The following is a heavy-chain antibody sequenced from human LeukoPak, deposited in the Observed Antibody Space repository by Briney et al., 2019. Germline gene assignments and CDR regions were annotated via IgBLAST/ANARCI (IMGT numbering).Heavy chain of an antibody. CDR2: ISGNGDNT. V-gene: IGHV1-18*01. CDR1: GYTYTTYG. D-gene: IGHD4-17*01. CDR3: ARVHGYYIGLYYFDY. J-gene: IGHJ4*02. Sequence: ASVKVSCKASGYTYTTYGISWVRQVPGQGLEWMGWISGNGDNTKYVQEFQGRVTMTTDTSTSTAYMDLRSLRSDDTAIYYCARVHGYYIGLYYFDYWGQGTLVTVSS.